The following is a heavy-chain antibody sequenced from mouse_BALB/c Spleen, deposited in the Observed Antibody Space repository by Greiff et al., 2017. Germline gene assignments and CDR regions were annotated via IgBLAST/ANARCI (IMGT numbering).Heavy chain of an antibody. D-gene: IGHD3-1*01. CDR2: ISCYNGAT. V-gene: IGHV1S34*01. J-gene: IGHJ4*01. CDR1: GYSFTGYY. CDR3: AGSSGSYAMDY. Sequence: LVKTGASVKISCKASGYSFTGYYMHWVQQSHGKSLEWIGYISCYNGATCYNQKFKGKATFTVDTSSSTAYMQFNSLTSEDSAVYYCAGSSGSYAMDYWGQGTSVTVSS.